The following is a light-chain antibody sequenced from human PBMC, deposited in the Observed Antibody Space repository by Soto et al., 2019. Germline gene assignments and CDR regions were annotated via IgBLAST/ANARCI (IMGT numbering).Light chain of an antibody. Sequence: QSVLTQPPSVSGAPGQTVTISCTGSSSNIGAGYDVHWYQQLPGTAPKVIIYNNNNRPSGVPDRFSGSKSGTAASLAITGLLAEDEAEYYCQSYDSSRSGSYVFGTGTKLTVL. CDR1: SSNIGAGYD. CDR3: QSYDSSRSGSYV. CDR2: NNN. J-gene: IGLJ1*01. V-gene: IGLV1-40*01.